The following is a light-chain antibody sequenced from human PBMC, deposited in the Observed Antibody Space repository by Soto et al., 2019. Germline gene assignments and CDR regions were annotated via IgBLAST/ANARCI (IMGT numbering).Light chain of an antibody. V-gene: IGKV1-9*01. CDR2: ATS. J-gene: IGKJ4*01. CDR1: QDISNY. Sequence: DIQLTQSPSFLSASVGDRVTISFRASQDISNYLAWYQQKPGKAPNFLIYATSTFQSGVPSRFSGSGSGTEFTLTISSLQPEDFATYYCQQVNSYPLTFGGGTKVDIK. CDR3: QQVNSYPLT.